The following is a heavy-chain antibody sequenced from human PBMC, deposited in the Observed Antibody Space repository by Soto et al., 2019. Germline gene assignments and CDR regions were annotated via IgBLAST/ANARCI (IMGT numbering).Heavy chain of an antibody. CDR3: ARAPGVVVPAALLY. CDR2: IIPILGIA. J-gene: IGHJ4*02. D-gene: IGHD2-2*01. CDR1: GRTFISYT. V-gene: IGHV1-69*02. Sequence: KGCCTASGRTFISYTISWVRQAPGQGLEWMGRIIPILGIANYAQKFQGRVTITADKSTSTAYMELSSLRSEDTAVYYSARAPGVVVPAALLYWGQGTLVTVSS.